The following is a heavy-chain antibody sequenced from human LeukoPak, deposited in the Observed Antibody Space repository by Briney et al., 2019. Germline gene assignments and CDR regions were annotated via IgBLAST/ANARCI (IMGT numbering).Heavy chain of an antibody. CDR2: IRSKTDGGTT. V-gene: IGHV3-15*01. CDR3: TTERDTGTYGGTFDI. CDR1: GFTLSNAW. Sequence: GGSLRLSCTASGFTLSNAWMSWVRQAPGEGLEWVGRIRSKTDGGTTDYAAPVKGRFSISRDDSRNTLYLQMNSLKTEDTAVYYCTTERDTGTYGGTFDIWGQGTMVAVSS. D-gene: IGHD1-26*01. J-gene: IGHJ3*02.